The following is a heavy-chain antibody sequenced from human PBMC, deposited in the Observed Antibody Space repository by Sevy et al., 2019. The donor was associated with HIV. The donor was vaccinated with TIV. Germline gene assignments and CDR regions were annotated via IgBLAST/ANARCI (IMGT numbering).Heavy chain of an antibody. CDR3: ARGRGVAVAGTRISY. Sequence: SETRSLTCAVYGGSFSGYYWSWIRQPPGKGLEWIGEINHSGSTNYNPSLKSRVTISVDTSKNQFSLKLSSVTAADTAVYYCARGRGVAVAGTRISYWGQGTLVTVSS. J-gene: IGHJ4*02. CDR1: GGSFSGYY. CDR2: INHSGST. V-gene: IGHV4-34*01. D-gene: IGHD6-19*01.